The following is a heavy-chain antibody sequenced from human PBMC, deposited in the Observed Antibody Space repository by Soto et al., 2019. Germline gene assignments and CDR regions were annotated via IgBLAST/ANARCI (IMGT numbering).Heavy chain of an antibody. Sequence: PGGSLRLSCSASGFTFRTFAMHWVRQAPGKGLEYVSAISSSGSSSIFADSVKGRFTISRDNSKNTLYLQLSSLRPEDTAVYYCVRGSSSWYDNNWLDPWGQGTLVTVS. CDR2: ISSSGSSS. CDR1: GFTFRTFA. D-gene: IGHD6-13*01. J-gene: IGHJ5*02. CDR3: VRGSSSWYDNNWLDP. V-gene: IGHV3-64D*06.